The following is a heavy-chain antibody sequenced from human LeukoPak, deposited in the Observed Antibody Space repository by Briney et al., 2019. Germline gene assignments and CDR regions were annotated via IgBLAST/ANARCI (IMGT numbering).Heavy chain of an antibody. Sequence: PSETLSLTCTVSGGSISSGGYYWSWIRQHPGKGLERIGYIYYSGSTYYNPSLKSRVTTSVDTSKNQFSLKLSSVTAADTAVYYCARVWNDYGDYVPDYWGQGTLVTVSS. CDR1: GGSISSGGYY. CDR2: IYYSGST. J-gene: IGHJ4*02. D-gene: IGHD4-17*01. V-gene: IGHV4-31*03. CDR3: ARVWNDYGDYVPDY.